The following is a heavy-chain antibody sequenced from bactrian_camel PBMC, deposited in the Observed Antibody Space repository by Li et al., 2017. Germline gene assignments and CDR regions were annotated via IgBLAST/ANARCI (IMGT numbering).Heavy chain of an antibody. CDR2: MSSDGRT. Sequence: HVQLVESGGGSVQAGGSLTLSCAAGRYTYKRSCMGWFRRVPGKEREGVASMSSDGRTTYAESVKGRFTISHDKAKNTLFLQMNSLKAEDTAMYYCVAERYGGCKLVADYTYWGQGTQVTVS. D-gene: IGHD7*01. V-gene: IGHV3S9*01. CDR3: VAERYGGCKLVADYTY. J-gene: IGHJ4*01. CDR1: RYTYKRSC.